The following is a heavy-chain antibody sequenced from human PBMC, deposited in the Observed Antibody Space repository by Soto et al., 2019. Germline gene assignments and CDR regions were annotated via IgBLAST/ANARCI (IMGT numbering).Heavy chain of an antibody. CDR3: ARGIRI. CDR2: ISYSGST. Sequence: QVQLQESGPGLVKPSQTLSLTCTVSDGSISSGNYYWRGIRQHPGKGLEGIGDISYSGSTYYNPPLKSRVTIPVDTTKNQFAPKLSSVTAADTAIYYCARGIRIWGQGTMVTVSS. V-gene: IGHV4-31*03. D-gene: IGHD3-10*01. J-gene: IGHJ3*02. CDR1: DGSISSGNYY.